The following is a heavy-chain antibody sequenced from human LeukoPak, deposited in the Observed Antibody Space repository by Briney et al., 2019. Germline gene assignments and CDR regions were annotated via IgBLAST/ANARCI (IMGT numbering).Heavy chain of an antibody. D-gene: IGHD6-6*01. CDR2: ISSSGGTT. V-gene: IGHV3-23*01. J-gene: IGHJ4*02. CDR1: GFTFSSYA. Sequence: GGSLRLSCAASGFTFSSYAMSWVRQAPGKGLEWVSSISSSGGTTYYADPVKGRFTISRDYSKNTLYLQMNSLRAEDTALYYCAKDGMYSSPSSYYFDYWGPGTLVTVSS. CDR3: AKDGMYSSPSSYYFDY.